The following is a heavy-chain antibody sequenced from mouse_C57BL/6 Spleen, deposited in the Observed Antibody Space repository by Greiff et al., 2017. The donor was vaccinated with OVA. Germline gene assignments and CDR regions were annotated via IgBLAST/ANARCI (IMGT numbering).Heavy chain of an antibody. CDR3: ARQVTTVVAIDY. J-gene: IGHJ2*01. Sequence: EVMLVESGGGLVKPGGSLKLSCAASGFTFSDYGMHWVRQAPEKGLEWVAYISSGSSTIYYADTVKGRFTISRDNAKTTLFLQMTSLRSEDTAMYYCARQVTTVVAIDYWGQGTTLTVSS. CDR2: ISSGSSTI. V-gene: IGHV5-17*01. CDR1: GFTFSDYG. D-gene: IGHD1-1*01.